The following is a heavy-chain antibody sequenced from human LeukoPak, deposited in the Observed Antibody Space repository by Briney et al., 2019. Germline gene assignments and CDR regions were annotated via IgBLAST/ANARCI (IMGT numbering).Heavy chain of an antibody. CDR1: GFTFSNAW. D-gene: IGHD3-16*01. CDR3: FDYNADNPWDY. Sequence: QPGGSLRLSCAASGFTFSNAWMSWVRQAPGKGLEWVGRIKSKTDGGTTDYAAPVQGRFTISRDDSKSIVYLQMTSLRAEDTGVYCCFDYNADNPWDYWGQGTLVTVSS. CDR2: IKSKTDGGTT. V-gene: IGHV3-15*01. J-gene: IGHJ4*02.